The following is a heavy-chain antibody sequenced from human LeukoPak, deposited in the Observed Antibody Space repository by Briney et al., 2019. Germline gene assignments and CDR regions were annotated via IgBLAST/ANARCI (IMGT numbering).Heavy chain of an antibody. CDR2: IIPILGIA. J-gene: IGHJ4*02. CDR3: AKSGSYSMGFDY. CDR1: GSTFSSYA. V-gene: IGHV1-69*04. D-gene: IGHD1-26*01. Sequence: SVKVCCNASGSTFSSYAISWVRQAPGPGLEWMGRIIPILGIANYAQKFQGRVTITADKSTSTAYMELSSMRSEDTAVYYCAKSGSYSMGFDYWGQGTLVTVSS.